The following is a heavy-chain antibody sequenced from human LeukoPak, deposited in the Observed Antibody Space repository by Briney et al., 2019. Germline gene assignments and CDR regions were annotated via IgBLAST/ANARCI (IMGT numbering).Heavy chain of an antibody. CDR1: GGSISSSSYY. V-gene: IGHV4-39*02. J-gene: IGHJ4*02. D-gene: IGHD3-22*01. CDR3: ARLDYDSSGYYFFEY. CDR2: LYYGGST. Sequence: SETLSLTCTVSGGSISSSSYYWGWIRQPPGKGLEWIGSLYYGGSTYYNPSLKSRVAISVDTSKNHLSLKLSSVTAADTAVYYCARLDYDSSGYYFFEYWGRGTLVTVSS.